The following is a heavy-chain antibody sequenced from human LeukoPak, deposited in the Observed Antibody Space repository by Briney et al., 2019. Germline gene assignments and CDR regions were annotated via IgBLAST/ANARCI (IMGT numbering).Heavy chain of an antibody. V-gene: IGHV1-69*05. CDR1: GGTFSSYA. J-gene: IGHJ4*02. CDR2: IIPIFGTA. CDR3: ARTSSSPSGFDY. Sequence: ASVKVSCKASGGTFSSYAISWVRQAPGQGLEWMGGIIPIFGTANYAQKFQGRVTITTDESTSTAYMELSSLRSEDTAVYCCARTSSSPSGFDYWGQGTLVTVSS. D-gene: IGHD6-6*01.